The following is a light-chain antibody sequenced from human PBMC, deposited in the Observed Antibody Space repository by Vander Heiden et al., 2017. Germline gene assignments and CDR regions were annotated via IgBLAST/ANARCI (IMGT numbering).Light chain of an antibody. V-gene: IGLV3-21*02. CDR3: QGWDNDSANVV. Sequence: SYVLSQPPSVSVAPRQTVTITCGGNNIISKSVHWYQQKPGQAPVLVVYDDRDRPSGIPDRFSGSNAGNTATPTISGVEVGDEADYYCQGWDNDSANVVFGGGTKLTVL. CDR1: NIISKS. CDR2: DDR. J-gene: IGLJ2*01.